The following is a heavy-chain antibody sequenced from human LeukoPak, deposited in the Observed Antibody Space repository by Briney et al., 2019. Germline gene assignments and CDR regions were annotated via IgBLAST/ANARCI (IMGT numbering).Heavy chain of an antibody. D-gene: IGHD2-15*01. J-gene: IGHJ5*02. CDR1: GGSFSGYY. Sequence: SETLSLTCAVYGGSFSGYYWSWIRQPPGKGLEWIGEINHSGSTNYNPSLKSRVTISVDTSKNQFSLKLSSVTAADTAVYYCARGPPYCSGGSCYPNWFDPWGQGTLVTVSS. CDR3: ARGPPYCSGGSCYPNWFDP. CDR2: INHSGST. V-gene: IGHV4-34*01.